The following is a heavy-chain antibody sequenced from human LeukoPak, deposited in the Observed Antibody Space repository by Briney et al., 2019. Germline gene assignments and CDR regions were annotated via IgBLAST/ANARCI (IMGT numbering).Heavy chain of an antibody. CDR2: IRYDGGNT. D-gene: IGHD2-2*01. Sequence: PGGSLRLSCAASGFTVSSNYMSWVRQAPGMGLEWVAFIRYDGGNTYYADCVKGRFTISRDNSKNTMYLQMNSLNAEDTAVYYCAKDEVVPGYYYTDVWGRGTTVTISS. J-gene: IGHJ6*03. CDR1: GFTVSSNY. CDR3: AKDEVVPGYYYTDV. V-gene: IGHV3-30*02.